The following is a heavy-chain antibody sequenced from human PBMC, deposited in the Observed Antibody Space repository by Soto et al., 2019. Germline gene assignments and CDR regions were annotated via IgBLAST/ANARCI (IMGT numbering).Heavy chain of an antibody. CDR2: ISSSSSTI. Sequence: EVQLVESGGGLVQPGGSLRLSCAASGFTFSNYNMNWVRQAPGKGLEWVSYISSSSSTIYYADSLKGRFTISRDNAKNSLYLQMNSLRDEDTAVYYCARGQQYYGSWDSYYYCMDVWGQGTTVTVSS. D-gene: IGHD3-10*01. J-gene: IGHJ6*02. CDR3: ARGQQYYGSWDSYYYCMDV. V-gene: IGHV3-48*02. CDR1: GFTFSNYN.